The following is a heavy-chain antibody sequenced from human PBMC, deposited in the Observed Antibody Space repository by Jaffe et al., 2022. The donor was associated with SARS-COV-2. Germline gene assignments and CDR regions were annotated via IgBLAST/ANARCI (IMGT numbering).Heavy chain of an antibody. V-gene: IGHV1-8*01. CDR2: MNPNSGNT. CDR3: ARGRYSSSWPSYYYYGMDV. Sequence: QVQLVQSGAEVKKPGASVKVSCKASGYTFTSYDINWVRQATGQGLEWMGWMNPNSGNTGYAQKFQGRVTMTRNTSISTAYMELSSLRSEDTAVYYCARGRYSSSWPSYYYYGMDVWGQGTTVTVSS. CDR1: GYTFTSYD. D-gene: IGHD6-13*01. J-gene: IGHJ6*02.